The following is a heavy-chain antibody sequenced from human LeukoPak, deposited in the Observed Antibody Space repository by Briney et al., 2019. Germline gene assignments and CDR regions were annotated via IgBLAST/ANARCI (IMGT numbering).Heavy chain of an antibody. CDR2: ISGSGGST. J-gene: IGHJ4*02. CDR1: GFTFSSYG. Sequence: GGALRLSCAASGFTFSSYGMSWVRQAPGEGLAWVSAISGSGGSTYYADSVKGRFTISRDNSKNTLYLQMNSLRAEDTAVYYCATWGDYYDSSGFDYWGQGTLVTVSS. V-gene: IGHV3-23*01. D-gene: IGHD3-22*01. CDR3: ATWGDYYDSSGFDY.